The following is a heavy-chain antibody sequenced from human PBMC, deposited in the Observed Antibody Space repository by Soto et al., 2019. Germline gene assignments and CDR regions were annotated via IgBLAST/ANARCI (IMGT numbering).Heavy chain of an antibody. V-gene: IGHV1-58*01. CDR3: AAAAPAWRELRRGYGMDV. CDR2: IVVGSGNT. D-gene: IGHD1-26*01. CDR1: GFTFTSSA. Sequence: EASVKVSCKASGFTFTSSAVQWVRQARGQRLEWIGWIVVGSGNTNYAQKFQERVTITRDMPTSTAYMELSSLRSEDTAVYYCAAAAPAWRELRRGYGMDVWGKGTTVTVSS. J-gene: IGHJ6*04.